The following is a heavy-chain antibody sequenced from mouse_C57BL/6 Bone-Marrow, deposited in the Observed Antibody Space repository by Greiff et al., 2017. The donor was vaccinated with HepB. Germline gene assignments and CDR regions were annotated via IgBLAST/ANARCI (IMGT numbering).Heavy chain of an antibody. Sequence: EVKLMESGEGLVKPGGSLKLSCAASGFTFSSYAMSWVRQTPEKRLEWVAYISSGGDYIYYADTVKGRFTISRDNARNTLYLQMSSLKSEDTAMYYCTRVLLLGYFDVWGTGTTVTVSS. V-gene: IGHV5-9-1*02. D-gene: IGHD1-1*01. CDR3: TRVLLLGYFDV. CDR1: GFTFSSYA. J-gene: IGHJ1*03. CDR2: ISSGGDYI.